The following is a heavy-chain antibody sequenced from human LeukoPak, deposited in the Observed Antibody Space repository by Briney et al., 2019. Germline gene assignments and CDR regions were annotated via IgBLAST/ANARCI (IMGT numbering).Heavy chain of an antibody. D-gene: IGHD6-19*01. J-gene: IGHJ4*02. CDR3: AKAAPNSSGWYLGAFDY. Sequence: GGSLRLSCAASGFTFSSYAMSWVRQAPGKGLEWVSAISGSGGSTYYADSVKGRFTMSRDNSKNTLYLQMNSLRAEDTAVYYCAKAAPNSSGWYLGAFDYWGQGTLVTVSS. CDR2: ISGSGGST. CDR1: GFTFSSYA. V-gene: IGHV3-23*01.